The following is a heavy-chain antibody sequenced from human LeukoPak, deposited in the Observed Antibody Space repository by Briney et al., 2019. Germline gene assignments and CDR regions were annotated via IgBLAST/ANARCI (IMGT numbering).Heavy chain of an antibody. J-gene: IGHJ4*02. CDR3: ARVRGLRYFDYH. Sequence: PGGSLRLSCAASGFTFSSYGMTWVRQSPGKGLEWVSSISGSGGSTYYADSVKGRFTISRDNAKNSLYLQMNSLRAEDTAVYYCARVRGLRYFDYHWGQGTLVTVSS. CDR1: GFTFSSYG. D-gene: IGHD3-9*01. V-gene: IGHV3-23*01. CDR2: ISGSGGST.